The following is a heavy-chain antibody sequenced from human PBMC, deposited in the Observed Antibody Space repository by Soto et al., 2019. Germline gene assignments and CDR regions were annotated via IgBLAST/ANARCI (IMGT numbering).Heavy chain of an antibody. J-gene: IGHJ3*02. CDR1: GYSLSSNW. Sequence: PGESLKISCKASGYSLSSNWISWVRQMPGKGLEWMGRIDPSDSYTNYSPSFQGHVVISTDKSFNTAYLQWNSLKAPDTAIYYCARHRYCSGGSCYLDAFDIWGQGTMVTVSS. D-gene: IGHD2-15*01. CDR3: ARHRYCSGGSCYLDAFDI. CDR2: IDPSDSYT. V-gene: IGHV5-10-1*01.